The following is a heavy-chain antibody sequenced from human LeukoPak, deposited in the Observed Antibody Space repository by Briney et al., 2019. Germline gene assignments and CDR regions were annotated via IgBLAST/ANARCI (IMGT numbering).Heavy chain of an antibody. CDR3: ARAVGKSEGY. CDR1: GFTFSSYW. J-gene: IGHJ4*02. CDR2: IKQDGSEK. D-gene: IGHD6-13*01. V-gene: IGHV3-7*01. Sequence: PGGSLRLSCAASGFTFSSYWVSWVRQAPGKGLEWVANIKQDGSEKYYVDSVKGRFTISRDNAKNSLYLQMNSLRAEDTAVYYCARAVGKSEGYWGQGTLVTVSP.